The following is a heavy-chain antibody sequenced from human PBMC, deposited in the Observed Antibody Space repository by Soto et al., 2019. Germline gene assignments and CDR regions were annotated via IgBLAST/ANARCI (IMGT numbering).Heavy chain of an antibody. CDR1: GGSIGSGGYS. CDR3: AREMTTVTTYDY. V-gene: IGHV4-30-2*01. J-gene: IGHJ4*02. D-gene: IGHD4-4*01. Sequence: SETLSLTCAVSGGSIGSGGYSWSGIRQPPGKGLERIGYIYHSGSTYYNPSLKSRVTISVDRSKNQFSLNLSSVTAADTAVYYCAREMTTVTTYDYWGQGTLVTVSS. CDR2: IYHSGST.